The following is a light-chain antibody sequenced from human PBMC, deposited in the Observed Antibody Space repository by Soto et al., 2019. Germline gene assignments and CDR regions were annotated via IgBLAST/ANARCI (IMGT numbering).Light chain of an antibody. Sequence: DIQMTQSPSSLSASVGDRVTITCRASQAIRNDLAWYQQKPGRAPKRLIYGSSSLQSGVPSRFSGRGSGTEFTLTISSLQPEDFATYYCLQHNVFPRTFGQGTMV. CDR1: QAIRND. V-gene: IGKV1-17*01. CDR3: LQHNVFPRT. J-gene: IGKJ1*01. CDR2: GSS.